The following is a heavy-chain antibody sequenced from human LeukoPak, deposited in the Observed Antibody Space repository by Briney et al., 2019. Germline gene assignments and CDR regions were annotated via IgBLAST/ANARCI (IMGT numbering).Heavy chain of an antibody. J-gene: IGHJ6*03. CDR2: ISSSGSTI. D-gene: IGHD3-10*01. CDR3: ARARTYYGSGSYLGYYYYYMDV. V-gene: IGHV3-48*03. CDR1: GFTFSSYE. Sequence: GGSLRLSCAASGFTFSSYEMNWVRQAPGKGLEWVSYISSSGSTIYYADSVKGRFTISRDNAKNSLYLQMNSLRAEDTAVYYCARARTYYGSGSYLGYYYYYMDVWGKGTTVTVSS.